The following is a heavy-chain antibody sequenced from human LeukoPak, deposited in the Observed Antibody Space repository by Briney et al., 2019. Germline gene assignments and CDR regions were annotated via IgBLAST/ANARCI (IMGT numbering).Heavy chain of an antibody. CDR3: ARVNYDRSGAFDI. V-gene: IGHV3-7*01. Sequence: GGSLRLSCAASGFTFSSYWMSWVRQAPGKGLEWVANIKQDGSEKYYVDSVKGRFTISRDNAKNSLYLQMNSLRAEDTAVYYCARVNYDRSGAFDIWGQGTMVTVSS. CDR2: IKQDGSEK. CDR1: GFTFSSYW. J-gene: IGHJ3*02. D-gene: IGHD3-22*01.